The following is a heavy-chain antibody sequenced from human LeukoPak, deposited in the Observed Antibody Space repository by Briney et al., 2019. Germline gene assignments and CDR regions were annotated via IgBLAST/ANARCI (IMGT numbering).Heavy chain of an antibody. D-gene: IGHD3-3*01. V-gene: IGHV5-10-1*01. CDR1: GYTFTSYW. CDR3: ARHSHYDFWSGYLDY. J-gene: IGHJ4*02. Sequence: GESLKVSCKGSGYTFTSYWISWVRQMPGKGLEWMGKIDPSDSYTSYSPSFQGHVTISADKSISAAFLQWSSLKASDTAMYYCARHSHYDFWSGYLDYWGQGTLVTVSS. CDR2: IDPSDSYT.